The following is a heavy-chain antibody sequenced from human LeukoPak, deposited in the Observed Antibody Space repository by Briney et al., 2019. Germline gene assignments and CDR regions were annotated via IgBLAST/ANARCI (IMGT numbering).Heavy chain of an antibody. CDR1: GFTFSDYY. D-gene: IGHD3-22*01. CDR3: ARVQPHYYDSSGYPPDY. CDR2: ISSSGSTI. Sequence: PGGSLRLSCAASGFTFSDYYMSWIRQAPGKGLELVSYISSSGSTIYYADSVKGRFTISRDNAKNSLYLQMNSLRAEDTAVYYCARVQPHYYDSSGYPPDYWGQGTLVTVSS. V-gene: IGHV3-11*01. J-gene: IGHJ4*02.